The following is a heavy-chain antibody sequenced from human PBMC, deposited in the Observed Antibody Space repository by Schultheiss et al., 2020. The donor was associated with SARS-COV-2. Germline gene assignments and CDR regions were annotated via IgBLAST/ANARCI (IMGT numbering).Heavy chain of an antibody. D-gene: IGHD6-19*01. CDR2: IIAYNGNT. CDR3: AKYRGWYARPPLLFDF. J-gene: IGHJ4*02. CDR1: GYTFTSYG. Sequence: ASVKVSCKTSGYTFTSYGISWVRQAPRQGLEWMGWIIAYNGNTNYAQKLQGRITMTTDTSTSTAYMELRSLRSDDTAVYYCAKYRGWYARPPLLFDFWGQGTLVTVSS. V-gene: IGHV1-18*04.